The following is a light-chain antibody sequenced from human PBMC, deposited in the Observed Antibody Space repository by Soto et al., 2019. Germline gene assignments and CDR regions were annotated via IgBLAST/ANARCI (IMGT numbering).Light chain of an antibody. Sequence: EIVLTQSPGTLSLSPGERATLSCRASQSVSSSYLAWCQQKPGQAPRLLIYGASSRATGIPDRFSGSGSGTDFTLTISRLEPEEFAVYYCQQYSSSPMYTFGQGTKLEIK. CDR2: GAS. V-gene: IGKV3-20*01. CDR1: QSVSSSY. CDR3: QQYSSSPMYT. J-gene: IGKJ2*01.